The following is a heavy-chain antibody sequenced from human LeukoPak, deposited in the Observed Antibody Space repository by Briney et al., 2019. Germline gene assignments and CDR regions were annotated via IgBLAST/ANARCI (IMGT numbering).Heavy chain of an antibody. V-gene: IGHV1-18*01. Sequence: ASVKVSCKASGYTFTSYGISWVRQAPGQGLEWMGWISAYNGNTNYAQKLQGRVTMTTDTSTSTAYMELRSLRSDDPAVYYCARGLGYCSGGSCYYYYYYMDVWGKGTTVTVSS. CDR1: GYTFTSYG. CDR3: ARGLGYCSGGSCYYYYYYMDV. CDR2: ISAYNGNT. J-gene: IGHJ6*03. D-gene: IGHD2-15*01.